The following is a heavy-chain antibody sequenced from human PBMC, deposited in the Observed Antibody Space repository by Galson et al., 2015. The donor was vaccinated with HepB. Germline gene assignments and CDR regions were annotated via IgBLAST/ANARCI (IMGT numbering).Heavy chain of an antibody. D-gene: IGHD6-19*01. J-gene: IGHJ4*02. V-gene: IGHV4-39*01. CDR3: ARHIPRVAGTGWYFDY. CDR1: GGSISSSSYY. Sequence: LSLTCTVSGGSISSSSYYWGWIRQPPGKGLEWIGSIYYSGSTYYNPSLKSRVTISVDTSKNQFSLKLSSVTAADTAVYYCARHIPRVAGTGWYFDYWGQGTLVTVSS. CDR2: IYYSGST.